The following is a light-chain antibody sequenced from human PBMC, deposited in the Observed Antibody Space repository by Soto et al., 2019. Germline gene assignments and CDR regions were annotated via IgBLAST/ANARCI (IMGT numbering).Light chain of an antibody. V-gene: IGKV1-39*01. J-gene: IGKJ3*01. CDR1: QSISSY. Sequence: DIQMTQSPSSLSASGGDRVTITCRASQSISSYLNWYQQKPGKAPKLLIYAASSLQSGVPSRFSGSGSGTDFTLTISSLQPEDFATYYCQQSYSTPLTFGPGTKVDLK. CDR3: QQSYSTPLT. CDR2: AAS.